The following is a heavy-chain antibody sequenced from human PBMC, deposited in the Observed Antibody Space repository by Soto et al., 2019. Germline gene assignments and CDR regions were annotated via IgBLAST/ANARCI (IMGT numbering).Heavy chain of an antibody. J-gene: IGHJ5*02. CDR1: GGSFSGYY. Sequence: PSETLSLTCAVYGGSFSGYYWSWIRQPPGKGLEWIGEINHSGSTNYNPSLKSRVTISVDTSKNQFSLKLSSVTAADTAVYYCARLPSLPLAARRGSWFYPWGQRNLVTVSA. V-gene: IGHV4-34*01. CDR2: INHSGST. CDR3: ARLPSLPLAARRGSWFYP. D-gene: IGHD6-6*01.